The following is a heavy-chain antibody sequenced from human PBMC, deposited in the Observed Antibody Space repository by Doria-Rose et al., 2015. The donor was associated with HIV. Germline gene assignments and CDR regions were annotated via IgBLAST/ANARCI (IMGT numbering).Heavy chain of an antibody. CDR3: ATGRIYSSSEYNCFDP. CDR2: INPNSGGT. Sequence: GYTFTGYYMHWVRQAPGQGLEWMGWINPNSGGTNYARNFQGRVTMTRDTSISTAYMDLSRLTSDDTAVYYCATGRIYSSSEYNCFDPWGQGTLVTVSS. J-gene: IGHJ5*02. CDR1: GYTFTGYY. V-gene: IGHV1-2*02. D-gene: IGHD6-13*01.